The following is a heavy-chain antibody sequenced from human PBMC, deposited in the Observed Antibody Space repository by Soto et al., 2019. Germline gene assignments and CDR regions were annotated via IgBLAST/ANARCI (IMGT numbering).Heavy chain of an antibody. J-gene: IGHJ2*01. D-gene: IGHD3-16*01. V-gene: IGHV3-72*01. CDR1: GFTFSDHY. Sequence: EVQLVESGGGLVQPGGSLRLSCAASGFTFSDHYLDWVRQAPGKGLEWVGRIRNKANSYVTEYAASVKGRFTISRDDSKNTLYLKMNSLTTEDTALYYCARVRLGYLYIKFFDLWGRGTLVTVSS. CDR3: ARVRLGYLYIKFFDL. CDR2: IRNKANSYVT.